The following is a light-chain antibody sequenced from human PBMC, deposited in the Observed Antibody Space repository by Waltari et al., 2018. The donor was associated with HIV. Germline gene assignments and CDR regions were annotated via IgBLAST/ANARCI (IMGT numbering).Light chain of an antibody. Sequence: QSVLTQPPSVSGAPGQRVTISCTGSSSNIGAGYDVHWYQQLPGTAPKLLIYGNSNRPAGVPDRFSGSKSGTAASRAITWLQAEDEADYYCQSYDSSLSALYVFGTGTKVTVL. V-gene: IGLV1-40*01. J-gene: IGLJ1*01. CDR3: QSYDSSLSALYV. CDR1: SSNIGAGYD. CDR2: GNS.